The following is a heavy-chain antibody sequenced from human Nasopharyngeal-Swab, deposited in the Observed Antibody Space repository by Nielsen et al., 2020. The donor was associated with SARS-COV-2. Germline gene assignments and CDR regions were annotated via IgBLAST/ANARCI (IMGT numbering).Heavy chain of an antibody. CDR2: IYYSGST. CDR3: ARLPVLRSSTDAFDI. Sequence: SETLSLTCTVSGGSISSGDYYWSWIRQPSGKGLEWIGYIYYSGSTYYNPSLKSRVTISVDTSKNQFSLKLSSVTAADPAVYYCARLPVLRSSTDAFDIWGQGTMVTVSS. D-gene: IGHD3-3*01. V-gene: IGHV4-30-4*08. J-gene: IGHJ3*02. CDR1: GGSISSGDYY.